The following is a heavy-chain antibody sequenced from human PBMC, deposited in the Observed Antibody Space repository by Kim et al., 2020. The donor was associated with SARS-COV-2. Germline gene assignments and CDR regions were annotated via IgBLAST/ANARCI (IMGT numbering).Heavy chain of an antibody. J-gene: IGHJ2*01. CDR3: ARRYFGSGSYAGYFDL. CDR1: GYSFTSYW. CDR2: IYPGDSDT. Sequence: GESLKISCKGSGYSFTSYWIGWVRQMPGKGLQWMGIIYPGDSDTRYGPSFQGQVTISADKSISTAYLQWSSLKASDTAMYYCARRYFGSGSYAGYFDLWGRGTLVTVSS. D-gene: IGHD3-10*01. V-gene: IGHV5-51*01.